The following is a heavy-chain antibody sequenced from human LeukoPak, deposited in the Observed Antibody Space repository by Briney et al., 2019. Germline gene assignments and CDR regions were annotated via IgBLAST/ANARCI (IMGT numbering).Heavy chain of an antibody. Sequence: GGSLRLSCAASGFTFSSYWMSWVRQAPGKGLEWVANIKQDGSEKYYVDSVKGRFTISRDNAKNSLYLQMSSLRAEDTAVYYCARYRDGYNFDYWGQGTLVTVSS. CDR2: IKQDGSEK. CDR3: ARYRDGYNFDY. D-gene: IGHD5-24*01. V-gene: IGHV3-7*01. J-gene: IGHJ4*02. CDR1: GFTFSSYW.